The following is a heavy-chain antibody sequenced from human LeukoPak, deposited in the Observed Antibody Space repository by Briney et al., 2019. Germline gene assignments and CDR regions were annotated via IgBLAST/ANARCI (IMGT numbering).Heavy chain of an antibody. Sequence: SETLSLTCAVSGGSISSGGYSWSWIRQPPGKGLEWIGYIYYSGSTYYNPSLKSRVTISVDTSKNQFSLKLSSVTAADTAVYYCARGRKYDFWSGYYTMDVWGKGTTVTVSS. CDR3: ARGRKYDFWSGYYTMDV. V-gene: IGHV4-30-4*07. CDR1: GGSISSGGYS. CDR2: IYYSGST. J-gene: IGHJ6*04. D-gene: IGHD3-3*01.